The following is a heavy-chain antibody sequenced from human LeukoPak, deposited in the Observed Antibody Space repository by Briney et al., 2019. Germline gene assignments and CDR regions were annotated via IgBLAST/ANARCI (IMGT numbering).Heavy chain of an antibody. V-gene: IGHV3-43*01. J-gene: IGHJ4*02. D-gene: IGHD1-26*01. Sequence: PGGSLRLSCAASGFAFYGYTMHWVRLIPEKGLEWVSLITWDGGGTSYVGSVKGRFTISRDNSKNSVYLQMNSLRTEDTAFYYCAKDQNSGSLDYWGQGALVTVSS. CDR2: ITWDGGGT. CDR1: GFAFYGYT. CDR3: AKDQNSGSLDY.